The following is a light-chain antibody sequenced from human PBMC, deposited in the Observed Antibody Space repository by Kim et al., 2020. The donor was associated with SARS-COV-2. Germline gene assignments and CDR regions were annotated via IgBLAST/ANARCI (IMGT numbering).Light chain of an antibody. Sequence: EKVMTQSPATLSVSPGERATLSCRASQSVSSNLAWYQQKPGQAPRLLIYGASTRATGIPATFSGSGSGTEFTLTISSLQSEDFAVYYCQQYNNWPRTFGQGTKVDIK. CDR1: QSVSSN. CDR2: GAS. V-gene: IGKV3-15*01. J-gene: IGKJ1*01. CDR3: QQYNNWPRT.